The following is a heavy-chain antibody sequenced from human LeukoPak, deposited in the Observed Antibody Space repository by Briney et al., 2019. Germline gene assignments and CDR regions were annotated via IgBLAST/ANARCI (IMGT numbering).Heavy chain of an antibody. CDR2: IYTSGST. Sequence: PSQTLSLTCTVSGGSISSGSCYWSWIRQPAGKGLEWIGRIYTSGSTNYNPSLKSRVTISVDTSKNQFSLKLSSVTAADTAVYYCASLLSIAARPGYYYYMDVWGQGTMVTVSS. CDR1: GGSISSGSCY. D-gene: IGHD6-6*01. V-gene: IGHV4-61*02. J-gene: IGHJ6*03. CDR3: ASLLSIAARPGYYYYMDV.